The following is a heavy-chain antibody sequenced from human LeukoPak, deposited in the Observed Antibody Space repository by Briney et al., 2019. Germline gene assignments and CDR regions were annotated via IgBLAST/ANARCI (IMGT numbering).Heavy chain of an antibody. CDR1: GFTFSSYG. J-gene: IGHJ4*02. Sequence: PGGSLRLSCAASGFTFSSYGMHWVRQAPGKGLEWVAVISYDGSNKYYADSVKGRFTISRDNSKNTLYLQMNSLRAEDTAVYYCAKDLGDLTLIVGAKGFDYWGQGTLVTVSS. CDR3: AKDLGDLTLIVGAKGFDY. CDR2: ISYDGSNK. V-gene: IGHV3-30*18. D-gene: IGHD1-26*01.